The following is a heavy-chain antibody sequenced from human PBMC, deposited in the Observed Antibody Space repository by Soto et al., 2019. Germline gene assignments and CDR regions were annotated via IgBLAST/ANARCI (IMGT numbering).Heavy chain of an antibody. D-gene: IGHD6-6*01. CDR3: ARGTESEYSSSCSFDY. CDR1: GGSFSGYY. Sequence: QVQLQQWGAGLLKPSETLSLTCAVYGGSFSGYYWSWIRQPPGKGLEWIGEINHSGSTNYNPSLKSRVTISVDTSKNQFSLKLSSVTAADTAVYYCARGTESEYSSSCSFDYWGQGTLVTVSS. CDR2: INHSGST. V-gene: IGHV4-34*01. J-gene: IGHJ4*02.